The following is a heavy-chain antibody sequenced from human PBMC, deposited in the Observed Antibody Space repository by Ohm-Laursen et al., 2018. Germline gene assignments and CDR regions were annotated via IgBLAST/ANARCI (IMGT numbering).Heavy chain of an antibody. J-gene: IGHJ6*02. Sequence: SETLSLTCAVYGGSFSGYYWSWIRQPPGKGLEWIGEINHSGSTNYNPSPKSRVTISVDTSKNQFSLKLSSVTAADTAVYYCERGHRTYYYGSGRSPGMDVWGQGTTVTVSS. CDR3: ERGHRTYYYGSGRSPGMDV. CDR1: GGSFSGYY. V-gene: IGHV4-34*01. D-gene: IGHD3-10*01. CDR2: INHSGST.